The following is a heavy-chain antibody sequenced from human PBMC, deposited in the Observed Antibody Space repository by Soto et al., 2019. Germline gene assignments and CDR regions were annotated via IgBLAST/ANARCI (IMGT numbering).Heavy chain of an antibody. V-gene: IGHV3-23*01. Sequence: EVQLLESGGGLVQPGGALRLSCAASGFTFSSHAMSWVRQAPGKGLEWVSSISAGGDGAYYADSVKGRFTISRANSNNTLYLQMNSLRTEDTAVYYCARDLWWYLHWGQGTLVTASS. J-gene: IGHJ4*02. D-gene: IGHD2-15*01. CDR2: ISAGGDGA. CDR1: GFTFSSHA. CDR3: ARDLWWYLH.